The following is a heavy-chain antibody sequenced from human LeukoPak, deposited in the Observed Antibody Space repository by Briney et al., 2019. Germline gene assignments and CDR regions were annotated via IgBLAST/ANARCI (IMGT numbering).Heavy chain of an antibody. J-gene: IGHJ4*02. D-gene: IGHD3-3*01. V-gene: IGHV4-38-2*01. CDR2: IYGRAST. CDR1: GFTFNNYA. Sequence: GSLRLSCAASGFTFNNYAMAWVRQAPGKGLEWIGRIYGRASTSYNPSLMNRVTMSVDTSKNHFSLQLTSVTAADTAVYYCARYDSRGSASTKFDYWGPGIQVTVSS. CDR3: ARYDSRGSASTKFDY.